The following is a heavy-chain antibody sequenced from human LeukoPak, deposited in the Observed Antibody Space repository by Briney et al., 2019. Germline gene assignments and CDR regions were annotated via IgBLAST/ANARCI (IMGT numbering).Heavy chain of an antibody. CDR3: ARVRDDIVVVVAATHYFDY. Sequence: SETLSLTCTVSGGSISSSSYYWGWIRQPPGKGLEWIGSIYYSGSTYYNPSLKSRVTISVDTSKNQFSLKLSSVTAADTAVYYCARVRDDIVVVVAATHYFDYWGQGTLVTVSS. V-gene: IGHV4-39*07. CDR2: IYYSGST. D-gene: IGHD2-15*01. CDR1: GGSISSSSYY. J-gene: IGHJ4*02.